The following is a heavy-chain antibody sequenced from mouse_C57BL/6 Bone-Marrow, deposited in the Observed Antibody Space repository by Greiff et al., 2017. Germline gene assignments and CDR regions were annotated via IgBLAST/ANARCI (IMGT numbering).Heavy chain of an antibody. D-gene: IGHD2-4*01. J-gene: IGHJ1*03. Sequence: QVQLQQPGAELVMPGASVKLSCKASGYTFTSYWMHWVKQRPGQGLEWIGEIDPSDSYTNYNQKFKGKSTLTVDKSSRTAYMQLSSLTSEDSAVYSGARDGLRFYWYIDVWGTGTSVTVSS. CDR1: GYTFTSYW. CDR2: IDPSDSYT. V-gene: IGHV1-69*01. CDR3: ARDGLRFYWYIDV.